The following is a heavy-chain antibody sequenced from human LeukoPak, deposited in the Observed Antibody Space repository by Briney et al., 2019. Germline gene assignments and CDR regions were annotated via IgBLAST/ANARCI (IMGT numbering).Heavy chain of an antibody. CDR1: GYAITSGGFS. D-gene: IGHD3-10*01. V-gene: IGHV4-30-2*01. Sequence: PSETLSLTCTVSGYAITSGGFSWNWIRQPPGKGLEWIRCIYDRGPAYYNPSLKSRFTISVDRPKNQFFLNVTSLTAADTAVYYCARSRQASGLFNSWGQGTLVVVSS. J-gene: IGHJ5*01. CDR2: IYDRGPA. CDR3: ARSRQASGLFNS.